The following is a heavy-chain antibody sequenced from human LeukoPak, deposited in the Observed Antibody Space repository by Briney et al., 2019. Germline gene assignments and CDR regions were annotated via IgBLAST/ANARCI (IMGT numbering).Heavy chain of an antibody. D-gene: IGHD3-10*01. V-gene: IGHV4-34*01. J-gene: IGHJ3*02. CDR3: ARLGTRAMVRARAFDI. CDR2: INHSGGT. Sequence: PSETLSLTCAVYGGSFSGYYWSWIRQPPGKGLEWIGEINHSGGTNYNPSLKSRVTISVDTSKNQFSLKLSSVTAADTAVYYCARLGTRAMVRARAFDIWGQGTMVTVSS. CDR1: GGSFSGYY.